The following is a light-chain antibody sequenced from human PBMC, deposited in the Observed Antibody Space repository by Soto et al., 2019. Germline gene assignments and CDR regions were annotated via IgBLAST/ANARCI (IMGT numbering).Light chain of an antibody. J-gene: IGLJ2*01. V-gene: IGLV1-40*01. CDR2: GNS. CDR1: SSNIGAGYD. Sequence: QSVLTQPPSVSGAPGQMVTISCTGSSSNIGAGYDVHWYQQLPGTAPKLLIYGNSNRPSGVPDRFSGSKSGTSASLAITGLQAEDEADYYCQSYDSSLRGVFGGGTKVTVL. CDR3: QSYDSSLRGV.